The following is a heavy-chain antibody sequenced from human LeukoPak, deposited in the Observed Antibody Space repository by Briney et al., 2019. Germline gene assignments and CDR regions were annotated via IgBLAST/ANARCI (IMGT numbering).Heavy chain of an antibody. Sequence: GESLRLSCAASGFTFSSSDMSWVRQAPGKGLESVSGISGGGVSTYYADSVKGRFTISRDNSKNTLYLQMNSLRAEDTAVYYCAKGGWDTAMGVSYYYYGMDVWGQGTTVTVSS. D-gene: IGHD5-18*01. CDR3: AKGGWDTAMGVSYYYYGMDV. CDR2: ISGGGVST. CDR1: GFTFSSSD. J-gene: IGHJ6*02. V-gene: IGHV3-23*01.